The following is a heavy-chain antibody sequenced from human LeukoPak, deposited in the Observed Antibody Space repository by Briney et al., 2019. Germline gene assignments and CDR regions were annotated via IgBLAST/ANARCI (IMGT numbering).Heavy chain of an antibody. CDR3: AGVWSGYYQVAFDI. J-gene: IGHJ3*02. Sequence: GGSLRLSCAASGFTFSDYYMSWIRQAPGKGLEWVSYISSSGSTIYYADSVKGRFTISRDNAKNSLYLQMNSLRAEDTAVYYCAGVWSGYYQVAFDIWGQGTMVTVSS. V-gene: IGHV3-11*01. CDR1: GFTFSDYY. CDR2: ISSSGSTI. D-gene: IGHD3-3*01.